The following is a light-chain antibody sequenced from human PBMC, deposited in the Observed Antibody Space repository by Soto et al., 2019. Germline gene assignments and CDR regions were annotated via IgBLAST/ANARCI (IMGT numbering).Light chain of an antibody. Sequence: DIVMTQSPDYLAVSLGEMATINCKSSQGVFYSSKNRDHLAWYQQKPGQPPKLLLHWASTRESGVPDRFSGSGSGTDFTLTISSLQAEDVAVYYCQQYSSFPLTFGGGTRVEI. V-gene: IGKV4-1*01. CDR3: QQYSSFPLT. J-gene: IGKJ4*01. CDR2: WAS. CDR1: QGVFYSSKNRDH.